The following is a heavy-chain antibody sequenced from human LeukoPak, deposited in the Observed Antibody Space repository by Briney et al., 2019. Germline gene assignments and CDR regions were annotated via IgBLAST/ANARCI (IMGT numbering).Heavy chain of an antibody. D-gene: IGHD3-10*01. Sequence: ASVEVSCKASGYTFTSYDINWVRQATGQGLEWMGWMNPNSGNTGYAQKFQGRVTMTRNTSISTAYMELSSLRSEDTAVYYCARTYYGSGSYYKRYFDYWGQGTLVTVSS. CDR3: ARTYYGSGSYYKRYFDY. V-gene: IGHV1-8*01. CDR1: GYTFTSYD. CDR2: MNPNSGNT. J-gene: IGHJ4*02.